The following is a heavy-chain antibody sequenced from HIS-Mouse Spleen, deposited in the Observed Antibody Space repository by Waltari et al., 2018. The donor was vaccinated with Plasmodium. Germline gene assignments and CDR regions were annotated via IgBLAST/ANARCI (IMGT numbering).Heavy chain of an antibody. J-gene: IGHJ3*02. Sequence: EVQLVESGGGLIQPGGSLRLSCAASGFTVSSNYMSWVRQAPGKGLEWVSVNYSGGSTYYADSVKGRFTISRDNSKNTLYLQMNSLRAEDTAVYYCARGMKSSSSAFDIWGQGTMVTVSS. CDR1: GFTVSSNY. CDR3: ARGMKSSSSAFDI. CDR2: NYSGGST. D-gene: IGHD6-6*01. V-gene: IGHV3-53*01.